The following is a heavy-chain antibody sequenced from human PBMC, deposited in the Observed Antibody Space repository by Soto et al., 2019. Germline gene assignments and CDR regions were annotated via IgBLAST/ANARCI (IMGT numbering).Heavy chain of an antibody. D-gene: IGHD3-3*01. J-gene: IGHJ4*02. CDR2: ISYDGSNK. Sequence: PGGSLRLSCAASGFTFSSYGMHWVRQAPGKGLEWVAVISYDGSNKYYADSVKGRFTISRDNSKNTLYLQMNSLRAEDTAVYYCAKDGRTIFGVAPDYWGQGTLVTVSS. CDR3: AKDGRTIFGVAPDY. V-gene: IGHV3-30*18. CDR1: GFTFSSYG.